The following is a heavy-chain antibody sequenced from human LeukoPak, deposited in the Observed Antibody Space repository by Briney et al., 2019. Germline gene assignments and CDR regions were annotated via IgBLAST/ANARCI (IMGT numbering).Heavy chain of an antibody. CDR2: IYYSGCT. J-gene: IGHJ3*02. Sequence: PSETLSLTCTVSGGSISSYYWSWIRQPPGKGLEWIGYIYYSGCTTYNPSLKSRVTISVDTSKNQFSLKLSSVTAADTAVYYCAKTVTHAFDIWGQGTMVTVSS. CDR1: GGSISSYY. V-gene: IGHV4-59*01. D-gene: IGHD4-17*01. CDR3: AKTVTHAFDI.